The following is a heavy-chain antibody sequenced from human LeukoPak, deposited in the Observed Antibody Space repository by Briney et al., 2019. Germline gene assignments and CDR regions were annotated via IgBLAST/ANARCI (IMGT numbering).Heavy chain of an antibody. CDR2: IIPIFGTA. CDR3: ASYYYDSCGYYPASPFDY. D-gene: IGHD3-22*01. J-gene: IGHJ4*02. CDR1: GGTFSSYA. V-gene: IGHV1-69*05. Sequence: SVKVSCKASGGTFSSYAISWVRQAPGQGLEWMGGIIPIFGTANYAQKFQGSVTITTDESTSTAYMELSSLRSEDTAVYYCASYYYDSCGYYPASPFDYWGQGTLVTVSS.